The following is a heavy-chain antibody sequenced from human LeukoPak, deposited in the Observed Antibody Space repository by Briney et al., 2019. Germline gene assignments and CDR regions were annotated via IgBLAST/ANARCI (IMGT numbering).Heavy chain of an antibody. V-gene: IGHV3-15*01. CDR1: GFTFSNAW. D-gene: IGHD2-2*01. J-gene: IGHJ6*03. Sequence: GGSLRLSCAASGFTFSNAWMSWVRQAPGKGLEWVGRIKSKTDGGTTDYAAPVKGRFAISRDDSKNTLYLQMNSLKTEDTAVYYCTTGIPAAPYYYYSYYMDVWGKGTTVTVSS. CDR3: TTGIPAAPYYYYSYYMDV. CDR2: IKSKTDGGTT.